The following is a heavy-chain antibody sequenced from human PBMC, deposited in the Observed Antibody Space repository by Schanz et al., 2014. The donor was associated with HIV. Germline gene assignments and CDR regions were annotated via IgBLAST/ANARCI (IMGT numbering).Heavy chain of an antibody. J-gene: IGHJ6*02. CDR3: AKDGNWYDSRYRGKGNYYYYYGMDV. CDR1: GFSFNNYG. CDR2: MSYDGINK. D-gene: IGHD3-22*01. V-gene: IGHV3-30*18. Sequence: QVQLVESGGGVVQPRRSLRLSCAASGFSFNNYGMYWVRQAPGKGLEWVAVMSYDGINKHYADSVKGRFTISRDNSKNTLYLQIKSLRPEDTAVYYCAKDGNWYDSRYRGKGNYYYYYGMDVWGQGTTVTVSS.